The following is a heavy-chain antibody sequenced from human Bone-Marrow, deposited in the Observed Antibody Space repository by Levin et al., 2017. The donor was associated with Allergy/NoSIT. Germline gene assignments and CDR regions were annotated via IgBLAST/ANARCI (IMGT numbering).Heavy chain of an antibody. D-gene: IGHD4-17*01. J-gene: IGHJ4*02. V-gene: IGHV3-30*18. CDR1: GITFGHYG. CDR2: ISSDGTNE. CDR3: AKDASAFGDYVFDY. Sequence: GGSLRLSCAASGITFGHYGMHWVRQAPGKGLEWVAVISSDGTNEAYADSVKGRFTISRDNSKNTLYLQMNSLRAEDTAVFYCAKDASAFGDYVFDYWGQGTLVTVSS.